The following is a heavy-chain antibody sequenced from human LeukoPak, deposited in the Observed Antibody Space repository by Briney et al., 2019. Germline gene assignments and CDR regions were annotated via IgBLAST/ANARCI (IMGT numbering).Heavy chain of an antibody. CDR2: INHSGST. CDR3: ARLLLYGRSAFDI. D-gene: IGHD3-16*02. V-gene: IGHV4-34*01. CDR1: GGSFSGYY. Sequence: SETLSLTCAVYGGSFSGYYWSWIRQPPGKGLEWIGEINHSGSTNYNPSLKSRVTISVDTSKNQFSLKLSSVTAADTAVYYCARLLLYGRSAFDIWGQGTMVTVSS. J-gene: IGHJ3*02.